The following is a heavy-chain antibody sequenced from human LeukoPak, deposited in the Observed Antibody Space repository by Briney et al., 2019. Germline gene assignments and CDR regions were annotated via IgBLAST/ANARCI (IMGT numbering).Heavy chain of an antibody. Sequence: SETLSLTCTVSGGSISSYYWSWIRQPPGKGLEWIGYIYYSGSTNYNPSLKSRVTISVDTSKNQFSLKLSSVTAADTAVYYCARGIIGGYFDYWGQGTLVTVSS. CDR1: GGSISSYY. D-gene: IGHD3-16*01. CDR2: IYYSGST. J-gene: IGHJ4*02. CDR3: ARGIIGGYFDY. V-gene: IGHV4-59*01.